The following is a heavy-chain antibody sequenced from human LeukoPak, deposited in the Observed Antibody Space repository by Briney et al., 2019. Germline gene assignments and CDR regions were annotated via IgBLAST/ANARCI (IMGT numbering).Heavy chain of an antibody. Sequence: GGSLRLSCSASGFTVSSNYMSWVRQAPGKGLEWVSVIYSGGNTYYADSVKGRFTISRDNAKNTLYLQMNSLRAEDTAVYYCARDLRGKSFDYWGQGTLVTVSS. CDR1: GFTVSSNY. CDR2: IYSGGNT. CDR3: ARDLRGKSFDY. D-gene: IGHD3-16*01. J-gene: IGHJ4*02. V-gene: IGHV3-53*01.